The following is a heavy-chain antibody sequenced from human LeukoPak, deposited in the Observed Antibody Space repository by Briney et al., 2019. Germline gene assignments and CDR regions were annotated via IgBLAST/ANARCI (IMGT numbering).Heavy chain of an antibody. CDR2: IQSDGSDK. CDR3: VKGLVPGKNWYFDL. CDR1: GFSFSSYG. D-gene: IGHD3-10*01. Sequence: GGSLRLSCAASGFSFSSYGMHWVRQAPGKGLEWLAFIQSDGSDKDYPDPVKGRFTIFRDNSRNTLYLQMNSLRDEDTAAYYCVKGLVPGKNWYFDLWGRSALVTVS. V-gene: IGHV3-30*02. J-gene: IGHJ2*01.